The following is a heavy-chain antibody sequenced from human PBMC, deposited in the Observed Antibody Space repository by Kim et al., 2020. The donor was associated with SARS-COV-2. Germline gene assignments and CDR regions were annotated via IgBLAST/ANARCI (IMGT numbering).Heavy chain of an antibody. Sequence: SLKSRVTISVDTSKNHFSLKLSSVTAADTAVYYCARGRYYGSKSYYGMDVWGQGTTVTVSS. CDR3: ARGRYYGSKSYYGMDV. D-gene: IGHD3-10*01. J-gene: IGHJ6*02. V-gene: IGHV4-31*02.